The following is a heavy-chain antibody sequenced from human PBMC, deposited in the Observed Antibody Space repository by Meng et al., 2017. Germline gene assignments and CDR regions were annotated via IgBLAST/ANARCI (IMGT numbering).Heavy chain of an antibody. Sequence: KVSCKGSGYSFTSYWIGWVRQMSGKGPERMGIIYPGDSDTRYSPSFQGQVTISADKSISTAYLQWSSLKASDTAMYYCARLDSSGYYYDAFDIWGQGTMVTVSS. CDR1: GYSFTSYW. V-gene: IGHV5-51*01. J-gene: IGHJ3*02. D-gene: IGHD3-22*01. CDR2: IYPGDSDT. CDR3: ARLDSSGYYYDAFDI.